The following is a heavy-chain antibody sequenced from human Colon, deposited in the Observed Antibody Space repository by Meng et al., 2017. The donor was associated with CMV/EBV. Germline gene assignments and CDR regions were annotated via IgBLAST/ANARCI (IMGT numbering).Heavy chain of an antibody. D-gene: IGHD1-26*01. J-gene: IGHJ4*02. V-gene: IGHV1-8*02. CDR1: GYNFISHD. Sequence: ASVTVSCKASGYNFISHDIIWVRQGPGQGLEWMAWMNPHTGDTHYAQSLQGRLSVTRDTAVSTVYMDLTNLRSDDTALYFCARGPRGGTELLDHGGQGTLVTVSS. CDR2: MNPHTGDT. CDR3: ARGPRGGTELLDH.